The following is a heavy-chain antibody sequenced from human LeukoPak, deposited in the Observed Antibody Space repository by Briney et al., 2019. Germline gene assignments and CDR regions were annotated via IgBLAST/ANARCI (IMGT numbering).Heavy chain of an antibody. D-gene: IGHD3-22*01. CDR1: GGSISSSTCC. CDR2: IYYSETT. V-gene: IGHV4-39*02. Sequence: TSETLSLTCTVSGGSISSSTCCWGWIRQPPGKGLEWIGNIYYSETTYYNPSLKSRVTISVDTSKNHFSLGLRSVTAADTAVYYCARVWYSYDTSGHYYPYYFDYWGQGALVTVSS. J-gene: IGHJ4*02. CDR3: ARVWYSYDTSGHYYPYYFDY.